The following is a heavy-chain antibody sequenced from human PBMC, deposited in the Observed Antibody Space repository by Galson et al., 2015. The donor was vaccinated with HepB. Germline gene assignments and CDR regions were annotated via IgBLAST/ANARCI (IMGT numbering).Heavy chain of an antibody. CDR3: AKDSRLFGTTPGGLLADV. Sequence: SLRLSCAASGFTFSSYAMSWVRQAPGKGLEWVSAISGSGGSTYYADSVKGRFTISRDNSKNTLYLQMNSLRAEDTAVYYCAKDSRLFGTTPGGLLADVWGQGTTVTVSS. D-gene: IGHD1-14*01. J-gene: IGHJ6*02. V-gene: IGHV3-23*01. CDR2: ISGSGGST. CDR1: GFTFSSYA.